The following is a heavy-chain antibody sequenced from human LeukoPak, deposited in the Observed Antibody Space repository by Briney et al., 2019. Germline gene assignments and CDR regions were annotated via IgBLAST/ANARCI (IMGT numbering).Heavy chain of an antibody. CDR1: RFTFSSYA. V-gene: IGHV3-23*01. D-gene: IGHD4-23*01. CDR2: ISGSGGTT. Sequence: SGGSLRLSCAASRFTFSSYAMNCVRQAPGKGLEWVSDISGSGGTTYYADSVKGRFTISRDNSKNTLYLQMNSLRAEDTAVYYCAKGVDGGNFGVRYHCYGMDVWGQGTTVTVAS. J-gene: IGHJ6*02. CDR3: AKGVDGGNFGVRYHCYGMDV.